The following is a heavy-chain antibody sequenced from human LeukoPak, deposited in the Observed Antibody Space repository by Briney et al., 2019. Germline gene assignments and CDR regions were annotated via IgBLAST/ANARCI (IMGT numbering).Heavy chain of an antibody. D-gene: IGHD2-15*01. J-gene: IGHJ5*02. Sequence: ASVKVSCKASGYTFTDYYIHWVRQAPGQGLEWMGWINPDNGGTNDAQKFQGRVTMTRDTSMRTIYMDLSRLRSDDTAVFYCTREARVGNWFDPWGQGTQVTVSS. CDR3: TREARVGNWFDP. CDR2: INPDNGGT. CDR1: GYTFTDYY. V-gene: IGHV1-2*02.